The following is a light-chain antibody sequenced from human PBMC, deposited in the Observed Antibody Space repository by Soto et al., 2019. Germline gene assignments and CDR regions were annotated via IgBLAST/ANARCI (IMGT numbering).Light chain of an antibody. J-gene: IGLJ3*02. Sequence: QSAPTQPPSASGSTGRSATISCTGASSDVGGYNYVSWYQQYPGKAPKLMIYEVSKRPSGVPDRFSGSKSGNTASLTVSGLQAEDEADYYCSSYAGSSTWVFGGGTKLTVL. CDR3: SSYAGSSTWV. CDR1: SSDVGGYNY. CDR2: EVS. V-gene: IGLV2-8*01.